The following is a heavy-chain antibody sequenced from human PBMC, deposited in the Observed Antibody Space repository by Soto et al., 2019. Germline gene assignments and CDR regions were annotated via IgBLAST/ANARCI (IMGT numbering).Heavy chain of an antibody. V-gene: IGHV4-39*01. D-gene: IGHD3-10*01. CDR1: GGSISSSSYY. CDR3: AGRKSDLWFGEFGLDP. CDR2: IYYSGST. Sequence: SETLSLTCTVSGGSISSSSYYWGWIRQPPGKGLEWIGSIYYSGSTYYNPSLKSRVTISVDTSKNQFSLKLSSVTAADTAVYYCAGRKSDLWFGEFGLDPWGQGTLVTVSS. J-gene: IGHJ5*02.